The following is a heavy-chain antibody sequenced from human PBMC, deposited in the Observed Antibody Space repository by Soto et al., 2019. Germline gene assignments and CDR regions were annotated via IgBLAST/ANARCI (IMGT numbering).Heavy chain of an antibody. J-gene: IGHJ4*02. CDR2: VYPSDSDV. CDR1: GYRFSSYW. V-gene: IGHV5-51*01. CDR3: GRLYYYGSGSYYPPHFFDY. D-gene: IGHD3-10*01. Sequence: PGESRKISWRGTGYRFSSYWIGWVRQKPGKGLEWLGNVYPSDSDVRYSPSFQGQVTVSADRSIRTAYLQWSSLKASDTAMYYCGRLYYYGSGSYYPPHFFDYWGQGTLVTVSS.